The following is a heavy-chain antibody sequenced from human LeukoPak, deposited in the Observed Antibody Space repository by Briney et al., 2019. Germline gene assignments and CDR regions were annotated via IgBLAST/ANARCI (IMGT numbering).Heavy chain of an antibody. CDR3: ARSTTVTTYIFDY. J-gene: IGHJ4*02. D-gene: IGHD4-17*01. CDR1: GGTFSSYA. CDR2: IIPIFGTA. Sequence: SVKVSCKASGGTFSSYAISWVRPAPGQGLEWMGGIIPIFGTANYAQKFQGRVTITTDESTSTAYMELSSLRSEDTAVYYCARSTTVTTYIFDYWGQGTLVTVSS. V-gene: IGHV1-69*05.